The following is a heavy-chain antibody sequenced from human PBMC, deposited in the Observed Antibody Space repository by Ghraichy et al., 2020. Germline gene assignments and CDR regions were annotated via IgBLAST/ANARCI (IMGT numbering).Heavy chain of an antibody. V-gene: IGHV4-34*01. J-gene: IGHJ4*02. CDR1: GGSFTAYY. CDR2: INQSGRA. D-gene: IGHD1-14*01. Sequence: SETLSLTCAVSGGSFTAYYWSWIRQSPGKGLEWIGEINQSGRANYEPSLQSRVTISMDTSKNQVSLKMTSVTAADTALYYCARGRTGEADYWGQGTLVTVSS. CDR3: ARGRTGEADY.